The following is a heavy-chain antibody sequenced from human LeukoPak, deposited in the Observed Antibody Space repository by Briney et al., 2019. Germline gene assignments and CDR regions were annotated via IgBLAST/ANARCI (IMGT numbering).Heavy chain of an antibody. V-gene: IGHV3-7*04. CDR1: GFTLNNYW. CDR2: IKQDGREK. Sequence: PGGSLRLSCVVSGFTLNNYWMSWVRQAPGKGPEWVAHIKQDGREKYYVDSVKGRFTISRDNAKNSLYLQMNSLRDENTAIYYCARDSPGPDTWGEGAPGSVSS. J-gene: IGHJ5*02. CDR3: ARDSPGPDT.